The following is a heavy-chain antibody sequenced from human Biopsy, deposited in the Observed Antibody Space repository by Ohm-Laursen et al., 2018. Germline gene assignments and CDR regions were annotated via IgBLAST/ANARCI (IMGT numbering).Heavy chain of an antibody. V-gene: IGHV4-34*01. J-gene: IGHJ4*01. CDR2: INHSGYA. CDR1: GGSISGYY. CDR3: ARSGQWARYYFDY. D-gene: IGHD6-19*01. Sequence: SETLSLTCAVSGGSISGYYWSWIRQPPGKGLEWIGEINHSGYADYNASLKGRVSISVDTSKNQLSLNLTSVTAADTAVFYCARSGQWARYYFDYWGHGTLVTVSP.